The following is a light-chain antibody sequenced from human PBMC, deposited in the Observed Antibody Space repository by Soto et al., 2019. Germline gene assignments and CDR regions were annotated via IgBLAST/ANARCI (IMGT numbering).Light chain of an antibody. J-gene: IGLJ2*01. CDR2: VNS. CDR1: SSNIGAGYD. Sequence: QSVLTQPPSVSGAPGQRVTISCTGSSSNIGAGYDVHWYQQLPGTAPKLLIYVNSNRPSGVPDRFSVSKSGTSASLAITGLQAEDEADYYCQSYDSSLSAVVFGGGTKLTVL. CDR3: QSYDSSLSAVV. V-gene: IGLV1-40*01.